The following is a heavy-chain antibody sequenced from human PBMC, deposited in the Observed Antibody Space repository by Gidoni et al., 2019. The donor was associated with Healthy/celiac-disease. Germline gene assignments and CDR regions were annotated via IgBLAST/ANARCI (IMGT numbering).Heavy chain of an antibody. D-gene: IGHD3-10*01. V-gene: IGHV4-31*03. CDR3: AREGYYYGSGSYGTSYYYYGMDV. CDR1: GGSISRGGYY. Sequence: QVQLQESGPGLVKPSQTLSLTCTVSGGSISRGGYYWSWIRQHPGKGLEWIGYIYYSGITHYNPSLKSRVTISVDTSKNQFSLKLSSVTAADTAVYYCAREGYYYGSGSYGTSYYYYGMDVWGQGTTVTVSS. J-gene: IGHJ6*02. CDR2: IYYSGIT.